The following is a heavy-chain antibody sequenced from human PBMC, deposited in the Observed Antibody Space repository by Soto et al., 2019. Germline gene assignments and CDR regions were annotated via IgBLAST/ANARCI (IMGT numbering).Heavy chain of an antibody. D-gene: IGHD3-16*01. Sequence: PGESLKISCKGSGYSFTSYWIGWVRQMPGKGLEWMGIIYPGDPDTRYSPSFQGQVTISADKSISTAYLQWSSLKASDTAMYYCARHQGHFYDYVWGRSPHYGMDVWGQGTTVTVSS. CDR3: ARHQGHFYDYVWGRSPHYGMDV. CDR1: GYSFTSYW. J-gene: IGHJ6*02. CDR2: IYPGDPDT. V-gene: IGHV5-51*01.